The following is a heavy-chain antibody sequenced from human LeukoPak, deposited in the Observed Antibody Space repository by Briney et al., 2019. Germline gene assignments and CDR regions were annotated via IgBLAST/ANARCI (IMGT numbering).Heavy chain of an antibody. CDR3: ARHGGIYGVGPTEDY. V-gene: IGHV4-39*01. D-gene: IGHD1-26*01. J-gene: IGHJ4*02. CDR1: GDSISSSTYY. CDR2: IHNAGST. Sequence: SETLSLTCTVSGDSISSSTYYWGWIRQPPGKGLEWIGSIHNAGSTYYNPSLKGRVSISVDTSKAHFSLKLRSATAADTAVYYCARHGGIYGVGPTEDYWGQGTLVTVSS.